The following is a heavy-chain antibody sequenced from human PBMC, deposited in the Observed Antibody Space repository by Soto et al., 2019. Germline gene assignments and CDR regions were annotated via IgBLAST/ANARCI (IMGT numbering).Heavy chain of an antibody. J-gene: IGHJ6*02. CDR1: GYTLTGYY. CDR3: ARDRGVNDFWSGYFPGYYYGMDV. V-gene: IGHV1-18*04. D-gene: IGHD3-3*01. CDR2: ISPYNGTT. Sequence: GASVKVSCKASGYTLTGYYMHWVRHAPGQGLEWLGWISPYNGTTKYAEKFQGEMTMTTDTATSTAYMELRSLRSDDTAVYYCARDRGVNDFWSGYFPGYYYGMDVWGQGTTVTFSS.